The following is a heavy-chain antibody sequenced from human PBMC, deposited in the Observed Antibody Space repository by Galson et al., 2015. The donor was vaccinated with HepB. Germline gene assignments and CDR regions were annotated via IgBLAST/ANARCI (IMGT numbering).Heavy chain of an antibody. CDR1: GSSISNYY. CDR3: ARGPYYDSGSQSWFDP. Sequence: SETLSLTCTVSGSSISNYYWSWIRQPAGKGLEWIGRIYTSGSTNYNPSLKSRVTMSVDTSKNQFSLRLSSVTAADTAVYYCARGPYYDSGSQSWFDPWGQGTLVTVSS. CDR2: IYTSGST. D-gene: IGHD3-10*01. J-gene: IGHJ5*02. V-gene: IGHV4-4*07.